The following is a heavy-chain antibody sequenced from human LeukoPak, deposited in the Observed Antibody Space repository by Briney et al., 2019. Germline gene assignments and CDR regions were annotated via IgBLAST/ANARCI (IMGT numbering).Heavy chain of an antibody. CDR1: GYSFSSYW. CDR2: IYPGDSDT. V-gene: IGHV5-51*01. D-gene: IGHD6-19*01. CDR3: ARREIPSSGWDH. Sequence: GESLQISCQASGYSFSSYWIGWVRPLPGKGLEWMGIIYPGDSDTKYSPSFQGQVTISADKSISTAYLQWSSLEASDPPIYYCARREIPSSGWDHWGQGTLVTVSS. J-gene: IGHJ4*02.